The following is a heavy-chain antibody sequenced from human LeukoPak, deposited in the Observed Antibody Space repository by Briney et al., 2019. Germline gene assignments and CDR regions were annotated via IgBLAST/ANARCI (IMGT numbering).Heavy chain of an antibody. Sequence: GASVKVSCKASAYTFTSYAITWVRQAPGQGLEWMGKIIPISGTTNYAQKFQGRVTFTADESTSTAYMELSSLRSEDTALYYCARKLRLGGNWFDPWGQGTLVTVSS. CDR1: AYTFTSYA. CDR3: ARKLRLGGNWFDP. V-gene: IGHV1-69*13. J-gene: IGHJ5*02. D-gene: IGHD1-26*01. CDR2: IIPISGTT.